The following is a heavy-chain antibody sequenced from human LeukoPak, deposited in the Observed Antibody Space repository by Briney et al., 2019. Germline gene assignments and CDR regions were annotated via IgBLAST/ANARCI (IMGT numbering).Heavy chain of an antibody. J-gene: IGHJ3*02. CDR3: ARVATMVRVPLDALDI. CDR2: ICRSGNTI. D-gene: IGHD3-10*01. Sequence: PGGSLRLSCAISGFXFSGCELTWVRQAPGKGLEWISYICRSGNTIYYADSVKGRFTTSRDNAKNSLYLQMKSLRVEDTAVYYCARVATMVRVPLDALDIWGQGAMVSVSS. V-gene: IGHV3-48*03. CDR1: GFXFSGCE.